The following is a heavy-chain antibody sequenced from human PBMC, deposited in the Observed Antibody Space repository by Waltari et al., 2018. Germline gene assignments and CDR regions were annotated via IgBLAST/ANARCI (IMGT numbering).Heavy chain of an antibody. J-gene: IGHJ4*02. Sequence: QVQLQESGPGLVKPSETLSLTCAVSGYSISSGYYWGWIRQPPGKGLEWIGSIYHSGSTYYNPSLKSRVTISVDTSKNQFSLKRSSVTAADTAVYYCARAGLYDFWSGYPPAFDYWGQGTLVTVSS. CDR2: IYHSGST. D-gene: IGHD3-3*01. V-gene: IGHV4-38-2*01. CDR3: ARAGLYDFWSGYPPAFDY. CDR1: GYSISSGYY.